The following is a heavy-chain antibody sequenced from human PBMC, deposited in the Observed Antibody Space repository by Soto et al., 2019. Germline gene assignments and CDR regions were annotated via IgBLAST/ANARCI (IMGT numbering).Heavy chain of an antibody. J-gene: IGHJ4*02. Sequence: PGGSLRLSCAASGSTLSHDWMSWVRQAPGKGLERVANIKKDGSDKYYVDSVKGRFTISRDNARNSVYLQMNSLRAEDTAVYYCATISSPDDYWGQGTPVTVSS. V-gene: IGHV3-7*01. CDR1: GSTLSHDW. CDR2: IKKDGSDK. D-gene: IGHD2-2*01. CDR3: ATISSPDDY.